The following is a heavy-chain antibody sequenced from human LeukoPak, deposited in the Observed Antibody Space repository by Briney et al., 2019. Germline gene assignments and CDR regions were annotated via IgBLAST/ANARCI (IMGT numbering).Heavy chain of an antibody. CDR2: INRSGST. J-gene: IGHJ4*02. CDR1: GGSFSGYY. Sequence: PSETLSLTCAVYGGSFSGYYWSWIRQPPGKGLEWIGEINRSGSTNYNPSLKSRVTISVDTSKNQFSLKLSSVTAADTAVYYCARDSSSWYYFDYWGQGTLVTVSS. V-gene: IGHV4-34*01. D-gene: IGHD6-13*01. CDR3: ARDSSSWYYFDY.